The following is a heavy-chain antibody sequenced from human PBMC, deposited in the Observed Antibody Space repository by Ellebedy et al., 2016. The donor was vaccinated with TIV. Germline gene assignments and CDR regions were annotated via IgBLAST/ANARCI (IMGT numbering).Heavy chain of an antibody. CDR3: ARDYDY. J-gene: IGHJ4*02. Sequence: GESLKISXAASGFTFSSYGMHWVRQAPGKGLEWVAVISYDGSNKYYADSVKGRFTISRDNSKNTLYLQMNSLRAEDTAVYYCARDYDYWGQGTLVTVSS. V-gene: IGHV3-30*03. CDR1: GFTFSSYG. CDR2: ISYDGSNK.